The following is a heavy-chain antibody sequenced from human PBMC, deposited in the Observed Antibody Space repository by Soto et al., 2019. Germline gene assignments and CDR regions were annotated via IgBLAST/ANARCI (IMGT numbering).Heavy chain of an antibody. J-gene: IGHJ3*02. CDR2: IIPLFGTA. Sequence: QVQLVQSGAEVKKPGSSVKVSCKASGGTFSSYAISWVRQAPGQGLEWMGGIIPLFGTANYAQKFQGRVTITAVESTSTAYMELSSLRYEDTAVYYCARGKRDIVVVPDAIDAFDIWGQGTMVTVSS. D-gene: IGHD2-2*01. CDR1: GGTFSSYA. V-gene: IGHV1-69*01. CDR3: ARGKRDIVVVPDAIDAFDI.